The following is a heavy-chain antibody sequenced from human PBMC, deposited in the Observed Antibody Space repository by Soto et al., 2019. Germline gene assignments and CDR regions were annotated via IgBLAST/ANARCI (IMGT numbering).Heavy chain of an antibody. V-gene: IGHV3-30-3*01. J-gene: IGHJ4*02. CDR2: ISYDGSNK. CDR3: ARYPLRGYYDSSGYYLGEYYFDY. Sequence: QVQLVESGGGVVQPGRSLRLSCAASGFTFSSYAMHWVRQAPGKGLEWVAVISYDGSNKYYADSVKGRFTISRDNSNNTLYLQMNSLRAEDTAVYYCARYPLRGYYDSSGYYLGEYYFDYWGQGTLVTVSS. CDR1: GFTFSSYA. D-gene: IGHD3-22*01.